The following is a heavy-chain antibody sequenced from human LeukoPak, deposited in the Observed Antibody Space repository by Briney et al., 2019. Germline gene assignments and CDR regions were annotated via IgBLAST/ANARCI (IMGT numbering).Heavy chain of an antibody. V-gene: IGHV3-48*02. D-gene: IGHD4-17*01. CDR1: GLTFSSYS. CDR2: ISSSSSTI. CDR3: ARVGLGYGDYYYFYGMDV. J-gene: IGHJ6*02. Sequence: GGSLRLSCAAFGLTFSSYSMNWVRQAPGKGLEWVSSISSSSSTIYYADSVKGRFTISRDNAKNSLYLQMNNLRDEDTAVYYCARVGLGYGDYYYFYGMDVWGQGTTVTVSS.